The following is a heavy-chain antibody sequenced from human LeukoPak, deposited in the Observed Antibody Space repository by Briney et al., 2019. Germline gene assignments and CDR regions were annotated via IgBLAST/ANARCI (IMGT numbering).Heavy chain of an antibody. V-gene: IGHV3-30-3*01. CDR3: ARPRTIAAAGIFGAFDY. CDR1: GFTFSSYS. Sequence: GGSPRLSCEASGFTFSSYSMHWVRQAPGKGLEWVAVISFDGGHRYYADSVKGRFTISRDNSKNTLYLQMNSLRPEDTALYYCARPRTIAAAGIFGAFDYWGQGTLVTVSS. J-gene: IGHJ4*02. CDR2: ISFDGGHR. D-gene: IGHD6-13*01.